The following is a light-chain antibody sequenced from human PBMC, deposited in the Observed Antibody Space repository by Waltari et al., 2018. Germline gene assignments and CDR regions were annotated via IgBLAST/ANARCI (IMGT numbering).Light chain of an antibody. CDR1: SGSVSITSY. Sequence: QTVVTQEPSLSVSPGGTVTLTCALSSGSVSITSYASWYRQTPGHAPRTLMSKLNTRSAGVPERFSGSIFENKAALTFTGAQADDESDYYCLRHMGSGIWVFCGGTKLTVL. J-gene: IGLJ3*02. V-gene: IGLV8-61*01. CDR3: LRHMGSGIWV. CDR2: KLN.